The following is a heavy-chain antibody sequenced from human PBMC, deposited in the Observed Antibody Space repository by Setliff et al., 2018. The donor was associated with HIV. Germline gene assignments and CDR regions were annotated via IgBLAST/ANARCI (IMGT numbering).Heavy chain of an antibody. CDR1: GFTFDRYW. J-gene: IGHJ4*02. V-gene: IGHV3-74*01. Sequence: PGGSLRLSCAASGFTFDRYWMHWVRQAPGKGLVWVSRIDAAGSTTAFADSVRGRFTISRDNTKNTVYLQMDSLRAEDTAVYYCATIWMRGAYFDYWGQGTLVTVSS. D-gene: IGHD3-3*01. CDR3: ATIWMRGAYFDY. CDR2: IDAAGSTT.